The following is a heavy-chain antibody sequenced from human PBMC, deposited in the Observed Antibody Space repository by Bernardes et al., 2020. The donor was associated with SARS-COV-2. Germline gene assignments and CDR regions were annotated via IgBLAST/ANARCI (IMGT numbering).Heavy chain of an antibody. D-gene: IGHD3-16*01. CDR1: GYTFTAYY. CDR3: ASVTWSQRDDFDV. V-gene: IGHV1-2*02. CDR2: IQPRSGDT. Sequence: ASVKVSCKASGYTFTAYYLHWVRQAPGQGLEWMGWIQPRSGDTNYAQKFQGRITMTRDTSINTGYMDLTRLTSDDTALYYCASVTWSQRDDFDVWGQGTRVTVSS. J-gene: IGHJ3*01.